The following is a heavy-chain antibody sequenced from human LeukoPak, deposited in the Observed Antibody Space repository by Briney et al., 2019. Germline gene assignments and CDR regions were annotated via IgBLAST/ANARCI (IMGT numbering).Heavy chain of an antibody. V-gene: IGHV1-2*02. CDR1: GHTFTDLY. J-gene: IGHJ4*03. Sequence: GASVKVSGRSSGHTFTDLYIHWVRQAPGQGLEWMGWIIPSSGGTLYAQNFQGRVTMTRDTSIATAFMELTRLTSDDTAVYYCAKASGEWGSLDLWGQGTVVTVSS. CDR2: IIPSSGGT. CDR3: AKASGEWGSLDL. D-gene: IGHD1-26*01.